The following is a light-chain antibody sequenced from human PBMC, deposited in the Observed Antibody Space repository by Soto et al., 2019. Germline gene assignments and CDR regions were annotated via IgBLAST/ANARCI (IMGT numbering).Light chain of an antibody. Sequence: DIPLTQSPSTLSASVGDRVTITSRASESIRAWLAWYQHKPGKAPKFLIYDASTLESGVPSRISGSGSGTEFTLTISSLQPDDFATYYCQQYNSYPWTFGQGTKVDI. CDR2: DAS. V-gene: IGKV1-5*01. CDR1: ESIRAW. CDR3: QQYNSYPWT. J-gene: IGKJ1*01.